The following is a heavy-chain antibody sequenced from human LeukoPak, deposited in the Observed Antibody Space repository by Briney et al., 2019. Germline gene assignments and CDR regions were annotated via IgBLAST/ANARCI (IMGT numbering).Heavy chain of an antibody. D-gene: IGHD3-10*01. CDR1: GFTFSSYG. CDR3: AKDLSYGSGYIEYYFDY. J-gene: IGHJ4*01. Sequence: GGSLRLSCGASGFTFSSYGMHWVRQAPGKGLEWVAFIRYDGSNKYHADSVKGRFTISRDNSKNTLYLQMNSLRADDTAVYYCAKDLSYGSGYIEYYFDYWGQGTLVTVSS. CDR2: IRYDGSNK. V-gene: IGHV3-30*02.